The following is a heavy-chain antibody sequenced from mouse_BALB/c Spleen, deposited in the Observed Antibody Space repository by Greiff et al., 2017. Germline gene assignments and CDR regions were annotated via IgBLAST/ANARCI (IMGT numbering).Heavy chain of an antibody. D-gene: IGHD1-1*01. CDR1: GFTFSSYA. V-gene: IGHV5-9-4*01. J-gene: IGHJ2*01. CDR2: ISSGGSYT. Sequence: EVQVVESGGGLVQPGGSLKLSCAASGFTFSSYAMSWVRQSPEKRLEWVAEISSGGSYTYYPDTVTGRFTISRDNAKNTLYLEMSSLRSEDTAMYYCARYYYGSSWRSFDYWGQGTTLTVSA. CDR3: ARYYYGSSWRSFDY.